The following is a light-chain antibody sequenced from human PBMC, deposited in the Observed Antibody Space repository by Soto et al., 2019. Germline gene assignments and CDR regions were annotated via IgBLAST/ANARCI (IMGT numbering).Light chain of an antibody. CDR3: QHYNNWLLP. CDR1: LSVSSSY. V-gene: IGKV3D-20*02. J-gene: IGKJ4*01. Sequence: EIECTKSTATRLLIDKAAAALSSRPSLSVSSSYLAWYQQKPGQATRLLIYGASSRATGIPDRFSGSGSGTDFTLTIISLQSEDCAVDDCQHYNNWLLPFGGGT. CDR2: GAS.